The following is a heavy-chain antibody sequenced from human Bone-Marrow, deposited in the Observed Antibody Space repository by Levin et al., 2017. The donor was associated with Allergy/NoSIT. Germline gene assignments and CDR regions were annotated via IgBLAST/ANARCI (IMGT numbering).Heavy chain of an antibody. V-gene: IGHV1-24*01. CDR3: TTDVVVGDAFDI. D-gene: IGHD3-22*01. J-gene: IGHJ3*02. CDR2: FDPEERET. CDR1: GYNLAHLS. Sequence: ASVKVSCKVSGYNLAHLSMHWVRQSPGKGLEWVGGFDPEERETVYTQKFQGRVTMTEDTLTHTAYMELRSVTSEDTAVYYCTTDVVVGDAFDIWGQGTMVTVFS.